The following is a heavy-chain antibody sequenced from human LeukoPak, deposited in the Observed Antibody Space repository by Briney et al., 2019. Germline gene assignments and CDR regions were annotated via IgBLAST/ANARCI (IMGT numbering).Heavy chain of an antibody. CDR3: ARWQACSSTSCLNWFDP. D-gene: IGHD2-2*01. CDR2: IYYSGST. CDR1: GGSISSGGYY. V-gene: IGHV4-31*03. J-gene: IGHJ5*02. Sequence: PSETLSLTCTVSGGSISSGGYYRSWIRQHPGKGLEWIGYIYYSGSTYYNPSLKSRVTISVDTSKNQFSLKLSSVTAADTAVYYCARWQACSSTSCLNWFDPWGQGTLVTVSS.